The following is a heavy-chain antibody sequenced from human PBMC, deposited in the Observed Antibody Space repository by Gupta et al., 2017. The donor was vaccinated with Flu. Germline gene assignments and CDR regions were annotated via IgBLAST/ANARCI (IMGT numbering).Heavy chain of an antibody. V-gene: IGHV1-69*01. CDR3: AAPRGVVVPAAMGVTFDY. D-gene: IGHD2-2*01. CDR2: IIPIFGTA. Sequence: QGLEWMGGIIPIFGTANYAQKFQGRVTITADESTSTAYMELSSLRSEDTAVYYCAAPRGVVVPAAMGVTFDYWGQGTLVTVSS. J-gene: IGHJ4*02.